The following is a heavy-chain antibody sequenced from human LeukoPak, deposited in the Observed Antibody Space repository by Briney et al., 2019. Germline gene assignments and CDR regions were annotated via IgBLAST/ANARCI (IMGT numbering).Heavy chain of an antibody. CDR3: AKDRGFGESHYWYFDL. Sequence: PGGSLRLSCAASGFTVSSNYMSWVRQAPGKGLEWVSVIYSGGSTYYADSVQGRFTISRDNSKNTLYLQMNSLRAEDTAVYYCAKDRGFGESHYWYFDLWGRGTLVTVSS. J-gene: IGHJ2*01. V-gene: IGHV3-53*01. CDR1: GFTVSSNY. D-gene: IGHD3-10*01. CDR2: IYSGGST.